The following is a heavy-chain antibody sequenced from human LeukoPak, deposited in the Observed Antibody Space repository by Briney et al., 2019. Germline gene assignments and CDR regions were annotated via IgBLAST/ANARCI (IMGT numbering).Heavy chain of an antibody. V-gene: IGHV1-18*01. CDR3: ARAPYCSSTSCNYYYYSMGV. D-gene: IGHD2-2*01. Sequence: GASVKVSCKASGYTFTKYGISWVRQAPGQGLEWMGWISTSNGNTNHAQKFQGRVTMTTDTSTSTAYMELRSLRSDDTAVYYCARAPYCSSTSCNYYYYSMGVWGQGTTVTVSS. CDR2: ISTSNGNT. J-gene: IGHJ6*02. CDR1: GYTFTKYG.